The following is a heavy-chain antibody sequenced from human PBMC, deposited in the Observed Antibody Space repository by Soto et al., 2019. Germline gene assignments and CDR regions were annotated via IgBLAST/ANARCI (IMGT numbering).Heavy chain of an antibody. CDR3: ARRYYYDSSGYYNYYYGMDV. CDR2: IIPIFGTA. Sequence: QVQLVQSGAEVKKPGSSVKVSCKASGGTFSSYAISWVRQAPGQGLEWMGGIIPIFGTANYAQKFQGRVTITADESTSTVYMELSSLRSEDTAVYYCARRYYYDSSGYYNYYYGMDVWGQGTTVTVSS. D-gene: IGHD3-22*01. V-gene: IGHV1-69*01. CDR1: GGTFSSYA. J-gene: IGHJ6*02.